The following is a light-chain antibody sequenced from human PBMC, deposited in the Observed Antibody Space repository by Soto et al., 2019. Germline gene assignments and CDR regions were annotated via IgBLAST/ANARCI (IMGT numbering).Light chain of an antibody. Sequence: QSALTQPASVSGSPGQSIAISCTGTTSDVGGYNYVSWYQQFPGKAPQLLIYEVSVRPSGVSNRFSGSKSGNTASLTISGLQAEDEAVYCCSAFERSGTRVIGGGTKVTVL. CDR3: SAFERSGTRV. CDR2: EVS. V-gene: IGLV2-14*01. J-gene: IGLJ3*02. CDR1: TSDVGGYNY.